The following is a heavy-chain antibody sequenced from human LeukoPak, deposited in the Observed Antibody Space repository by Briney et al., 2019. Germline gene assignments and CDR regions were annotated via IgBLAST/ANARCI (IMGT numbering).Heavy chain of an antibody. CDR1: GYTFTNNW. CDR3: ARGRGWVDY. J-gene: IGHJ4*02. V-gene: IGHV5-10-1*01. Sequence: GESLKISCKGSGYTFTNNWITWVRQMPGRGLEWMGRIDPVDSHTDYNPSFQGPVTISVDKAINTVYLQWGSLEASDSAMYYCARGRGWVDYWGQGALVTVSS. CDR2: IDPVDSHT. D-gene: IGHD6-19*01.